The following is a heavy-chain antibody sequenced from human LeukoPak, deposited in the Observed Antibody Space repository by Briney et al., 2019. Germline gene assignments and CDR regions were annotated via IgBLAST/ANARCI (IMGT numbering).Heavy chain of an antibody. CDR1: GGTFSSYA. D-gene: IGHD6-13*01. V-gene: IGHV1-69*04. CDR2: IIPILGIA. J-gene: IGHJ4*02. CDR3: ARGLGLAAAGSPDY. Sequence: ASVKVSCKASGGTFSSYAISWVRQAPGQGPEWMGRIIPILGIANYAQKFQGRVTITADKSTSTAYMELSSLRSEDTAVYYCARGLGLAAAGSPDYWGQGTLVTVSS.